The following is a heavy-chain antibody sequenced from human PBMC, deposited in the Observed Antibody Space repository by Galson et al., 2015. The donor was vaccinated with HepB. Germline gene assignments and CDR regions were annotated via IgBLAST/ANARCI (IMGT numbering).Heavy chain of an antibody. D-gene: IGHD3-10*01. CDR3: ARSVRITMVRGDWFDP. CDR2: IDPSDSYT. J-gene: IGHJ5*02. V-gene: IGHV5-10-1*01. CDR1: GYSFTSYW. Sequence: QSGAEVKKPGESLRISCKGSGYSFTSYWISWVRQMPGKGLEWMGRIDPSDSYTNYSPSFQGHVTISADKSISTAYLQWSSLKASDTAMYYCARSVRITMVRGDWFDPWGQGTLVTVSS.